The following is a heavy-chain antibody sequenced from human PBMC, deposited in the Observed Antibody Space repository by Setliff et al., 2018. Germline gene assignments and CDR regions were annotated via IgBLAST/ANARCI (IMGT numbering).Heavy chain of an antibody. V-gene: IGHV4-31*09. CDR1: GGSISSGGYY. J-gene: IGHJ5*02. D-gene: IGHD2-2*01. Sequence: PSETLSLTCTVSGGSISSGGYYWSWIRQHPGNGLEWIGYIYYSGSTYYNPSHKGRVTISVDKSKTQFSLTLSSVTAADTAVNYCGRGVENQLLLYGSNWFDPWGRGTLVTVSS. CDR3: GRGVENQLLLYGSNWFDP. CDR2: IYYSGST.